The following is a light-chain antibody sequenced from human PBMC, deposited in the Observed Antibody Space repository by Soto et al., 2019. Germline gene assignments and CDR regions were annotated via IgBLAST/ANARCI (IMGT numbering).Light chain of an antibody. CDR2: QDS. Sequence: SYELTQPPSVSVSPGQTASITCSGNKLGNKNVCWYQQKAGQSPVLLLYQDSQRPSGIPERFSGSNSGNTATLTISGTQAMDDAEYYCQAWDTGTVIFGGGTKLTVL. CDR3: QAWDTGTVI. J-gene: IGLJ2*01. CDR1: KLGNKN. V-gene: IGLV3-1*01.